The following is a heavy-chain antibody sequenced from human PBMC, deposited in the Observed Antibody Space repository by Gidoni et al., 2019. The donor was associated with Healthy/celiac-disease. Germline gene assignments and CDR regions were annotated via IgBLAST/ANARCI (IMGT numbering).Heavy chain of an antibody. CDR2: IYYSGST. J-gene: IGHJ5*02. CDR1: GGSISSGDYY. Sequence: QVQLQESGPGLVKPSQTLSLTCTVSGGSISSGDYYWSWIRQPPGKGLEWIGYIYYSGSTYYNPSLKSRVTISVDTSKNQFSLKLSSVTAADTAVYYCARVLGAYGDYVLMVDPWGQGTLVTVSS. V-gene: IGHV4-30-4*01. CDR3: ARVLGAYGDYVLMVDP. D-gene: IGHD4-17*01.